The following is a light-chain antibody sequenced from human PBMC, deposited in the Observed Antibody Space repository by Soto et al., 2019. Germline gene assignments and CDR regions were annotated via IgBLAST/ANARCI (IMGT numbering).Light chain of an antibody. CDR3: QQFRSYPLT. CDR1: QTVRNNY. Sequence: EFVLTQSPGTLCLSPGERATLSCRASQTVRNNYLAWYQQKPGQAPRLLIYDASSRATGIPDRFSGGGSGTDFTLTISRLEPGDFAVYYCQQFRSYPLTFGGGTKVDIK. J-gene: IGKJ4*01. CDR2: DAS. V-gene: IGKV3-20*01.